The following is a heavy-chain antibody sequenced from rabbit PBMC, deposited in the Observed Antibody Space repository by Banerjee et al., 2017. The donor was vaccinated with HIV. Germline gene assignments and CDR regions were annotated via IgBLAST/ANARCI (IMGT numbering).Heavy chain of an antibody. J-gene: IGHJ2*01. D-gene: IGHD7-1*01. CDR2: INTSSGNT. CDR1: GFSFSNKYV. Sequence: QEQLEESGGGLVKPEGSLTLTCKASGFSFSNKYVMCWVRQAPGKGLEWIACINTSSGNTVYATWAKGPFTISKTSSTTVTLQMTSLTAADTATYFCARGGGGYAGYGHGDDAFDPWGPGTLVTVS. V-gene: IGHV1S45*01. CDR3: ARGGGGYAGYGHGDDAFDP.